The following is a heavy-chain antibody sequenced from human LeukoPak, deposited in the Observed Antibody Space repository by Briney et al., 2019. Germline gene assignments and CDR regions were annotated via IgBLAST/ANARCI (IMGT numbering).Heavy chain of an antibody. D-gene: IGHD3-10*01. CDR3: AGALLWFGEPSHIDY. CDR2: ISYDGSNK. V-gene: IGHV3-30-3*01. Sequence: PGRSLRLSCAASGFTFSSYAMHWVRQAPGKGLEWVAVISYDGSNKYYADSVKGRFTISRDNSKNTLYLQMNSLRAEDTAVYYCAGALLWFGEPSHIDYWGQGTLVTASS. J-gene: IGHJ4*02. CDR1: GFTFSSYA.